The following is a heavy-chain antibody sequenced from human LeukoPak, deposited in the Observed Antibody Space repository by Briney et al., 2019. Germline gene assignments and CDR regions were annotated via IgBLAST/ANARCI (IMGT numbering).Heavy chain of an antibody. D-gene: IGHD3-16*01. CDR3: ARVGQRGSYYFDY. CDR1: RGTFSSYA. Sequence: ASVKVSCKASRGTFSSYAISWVRQAPGQGLEWMGGIIPIFGTANYAQKFQGRVTITADKSTSTAYMELSSLRSEDTAVYYCARVGQRGSYYFDYWGQGTLVTVSS. CDR2: IIPIFGTA. V-gene: IGHV1-69*06. J-gene: IGHJ4*02.